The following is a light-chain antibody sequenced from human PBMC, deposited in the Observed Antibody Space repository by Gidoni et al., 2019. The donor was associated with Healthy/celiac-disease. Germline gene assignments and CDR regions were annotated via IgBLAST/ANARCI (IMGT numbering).Light chain of an antibody. CDR3: QQLNRHGT. J-gene: IGKJ2*01. Sequence: DIQLTQSPSFLSASVGDRVTITCRASQGISSYLAWYQQKPGKAPKLLIYAASTLQSGVPSRFSGSGSGTEFTLTISSLQPEDFATYYCQQLNRHGTFGQGTKLEIK. V-gene: IGKV1-9*01. CDR1: QGISSY. CDR2: AAS.